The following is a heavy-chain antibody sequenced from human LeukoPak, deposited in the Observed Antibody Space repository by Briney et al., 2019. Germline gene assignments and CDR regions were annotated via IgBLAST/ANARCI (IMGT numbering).Heavy chain of an antibody. CDR1: GFTVSSNY. CDR3: ASISGDCCGDAFDI. Sequence: GGSLRLSCAASGFTVSSNYMSWVRQAPGKGLEWVSVIYSGGSTYYADSVKGRFTISRDNSKNTLYLQMNSLRAEDTAVYYCASISGDCCGDAFDIWAKGQWSPSLQ. V-gene: IGHV3-66*01. CDR2: IYSGGST. D-gene: IGHD2-21*02. J-gene: IGHJ3*02.